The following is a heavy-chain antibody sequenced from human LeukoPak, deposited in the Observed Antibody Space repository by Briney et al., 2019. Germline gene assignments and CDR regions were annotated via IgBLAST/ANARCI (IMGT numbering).Heavy chain of an antibody. J-gene: IGHJ4*02. D-gene: IGHD1-26*01. Sequence: ASVKVSCKASGGTFTSYYVHWVRQAPGQGLEWMGIINPSGGSTSYAQKFQGRVTMTRDMSTSTVYMELSSLRSEDTAVYYCAREGGATTPFDYWGQGTLVTVSS. V-gene: IGHV1-46*01. CDR3: AREGGATTPFDY. CDR2: INPSGGST. CDR1: GGTFTSYY.